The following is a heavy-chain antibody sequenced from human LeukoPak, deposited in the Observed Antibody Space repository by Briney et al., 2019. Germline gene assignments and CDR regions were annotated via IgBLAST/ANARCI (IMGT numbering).Heavy chain of an antibody. CDR3: AKDYRPIVGASYYFDY. Sequence: PGRSLRLSCAASGFTFSSYGMHWVRQAPGKGLEWVAVIWYDGVNKYYVDSVKGRFTISRDNSKNTLYLQMKSPRAEDTAVYYCAKDYRPIVGASYYFDYWGQGTLVTVSS. J-gene: IGHJ4*02. D-gene: IGHD1-26*01. CDR2: IWYDGVNK. V-gene: IGHV3-33*06. CDR1: GFTFSSYG.